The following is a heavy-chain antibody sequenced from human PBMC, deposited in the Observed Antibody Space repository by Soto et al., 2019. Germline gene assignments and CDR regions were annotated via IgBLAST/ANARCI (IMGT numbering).Heavy chain of an antibody. CDR3: ARMKISSATMDAFGI. CDR1: GDSVSSNSAA. CDR2: TYYRSKWYS. J-gene: IGHJ3*02. Sequence: SQTLSLTCAISGDSVSSNSAAWNWIRQSPSRGLEWLGRTYYRSKWYSDYAVSVKSRVTINPDTSRNHFSLQLNSVTPEDTAVYFCARMKISSATMDAFGIWGQGTMVTVSS. V-gene: IGHV6-1*01. D-gene: IGHD2-2*01.